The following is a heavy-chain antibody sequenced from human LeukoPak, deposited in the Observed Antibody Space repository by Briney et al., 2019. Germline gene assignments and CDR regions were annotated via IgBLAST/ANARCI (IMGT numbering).Heavy chain of an antibody. D-gene: IGHD1-26*01. V-gene: IGHV3-30*03. CDR1: GFTFSSYG. CDR3: AREGAESAGTYFDY. CDR2: ISYDGSNK. Sequence: GRSLRLSCAASGFTFSSYGMHWVRQAPGKGLEWVAVISYDGSNKYYADSVKGRFTISRDNSKNTLYLQMNSLRAEDTAVYYCAREGAESAGTYFDYWGQGTLVTVSS. J-gene: IGHJ4*02.